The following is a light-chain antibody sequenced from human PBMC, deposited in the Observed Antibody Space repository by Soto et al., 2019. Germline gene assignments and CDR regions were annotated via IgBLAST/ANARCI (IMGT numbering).Light chain of an antibody. Sequence: QSALTQPPSVSGAPGQRVTISCTGSSSNLGAGFDVHWYQQLPRTAPKLLIYSNNNRPSGVPDRFSVSRSATSASLAITGLQAADEADYYCQSYDNSLSAYVFGPGTKLTVL. J-gene: IGLJ1*01. CDR2: SNN. V-gene: IGLV1-40*01. CDR3: QSYDNSLSAYV. CDR1: SSNLGAGFD.